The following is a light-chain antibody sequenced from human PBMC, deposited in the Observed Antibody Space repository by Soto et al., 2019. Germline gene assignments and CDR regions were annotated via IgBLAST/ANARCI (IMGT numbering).Light chain of an antibody. CDR3: CSYADGSIYF. CDR1: SSDVGAFSY. V-gene: IGLV2-8*01. Sequence: QSALTQPPSASGSPGQSVTISCTGTSSDVGAFSYVSWYQQHPAKAPKLMIYEVSKRPSGVPDRFSGSKSGNTASLTVSGLQAEDEGDYYCCSYADGSIYFFGTGTKVTVL. CDR2: EVS. J-gene: IGLJ1*01.